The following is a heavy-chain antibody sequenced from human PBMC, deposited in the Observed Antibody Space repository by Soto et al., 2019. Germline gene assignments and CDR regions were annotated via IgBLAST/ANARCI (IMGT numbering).Heavy chain of an antibody. V-gene: IGHV3-23*01. CDR1: GFTFSSYA. CDR3: AKSILTGYPLIFDY. D-gene: IGHD3-9*01. J-gene: IGHJ4*02. Sequence: PGWALRLSCAASGFTFSSYAMSWVRQAPGKGLEWVSAISGSGGSTYYADSVKGRFTISRDNSKNTLYLQVNSLRAEDTAVYYCAKSILTGYPLIFDYWGQGTLVTASS. CDR2: ISGSGGST.